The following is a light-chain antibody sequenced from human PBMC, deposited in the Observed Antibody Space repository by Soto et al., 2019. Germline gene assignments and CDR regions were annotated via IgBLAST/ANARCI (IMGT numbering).Light chain of an antibody. J-gene: IGKJ1*01. V-gene: IGKV3-15*01. Sequence: EIVMTQSPATLSVSPGERATLSCRASQSVSSNLAWYQQKPGQAPRLLIYGASTRATGIPARFSGSGSGTEFTLTISSLQPEDFATYYCLQDYNYAWTFGQGTKVDIK. CDR3: LQDYNYAWT. CDR1: QSVSSN. CDR2: GAS.